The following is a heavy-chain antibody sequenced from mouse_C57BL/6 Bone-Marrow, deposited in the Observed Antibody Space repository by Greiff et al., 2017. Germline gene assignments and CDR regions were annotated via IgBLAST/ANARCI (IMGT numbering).Heavy chain of an antibody. V-gene: IGHV5-6*01. D-gene: IGHD2-4*01. CDR2: ISSGGSYT. CDR1: GFTFSSYG. Sequence: EVKLVESGGDLVKPGGSLKLSCAASGFTFSSYGMSWVRQTPDKRLEWVATISSGGSYTYYPDSVKGRFTISRDNAKKTLYLQMSRLKSEDTAMYYCARHAIYYEYDGYYYAMDYWGQGTSVTVSS. CDR3: ARHAIYYEYDGYYYAMDY. J-gene: IGHJ4*01.